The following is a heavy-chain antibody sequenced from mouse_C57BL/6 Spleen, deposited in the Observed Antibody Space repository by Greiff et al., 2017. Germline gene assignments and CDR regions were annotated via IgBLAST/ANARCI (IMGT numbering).Heavy chain of an antibody. D-gene: IGHD1-2*01. Sequence: VQLQQSGAELVKPGASVKLSCTASGFNIKDYYMHWVKQRTEQGLEWIGRIDPEDGETKYAPKFPGKATITADTSSNTAYLQLSSLTSEDTAVYYCAPSLLRSPYAMDYWGQGTSVTVSS. CDR1: GFNIKDYY. V-gene: IGHV14-2*01. CDR2: IDPEDGET. J-gene: IGHJ4*01. CDR3: APSLLRSPYAMDY.